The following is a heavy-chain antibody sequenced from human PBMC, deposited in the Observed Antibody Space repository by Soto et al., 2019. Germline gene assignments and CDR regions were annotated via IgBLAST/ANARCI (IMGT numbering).Heavy chain of an antibody. CDR2: IYYSGDT. V-gene: IGHV4-59*01. CDR3: ARHKGASPYYGIDV. CDR1: GGSISSYY. Sequence: QVQLQESGPGLVKPSETLSLICTVSGGSISSYYWSWIRQPPGKGPEWIGYIYYSGDTNYNPSLKSRVTISVDTSKNQFSLKLSSVTAADTAVYYCARHKGASPYYGIDVWGQGTTLTVSS. D-gene: IGHD1-26*01. J-gene: IGHJ6*02.